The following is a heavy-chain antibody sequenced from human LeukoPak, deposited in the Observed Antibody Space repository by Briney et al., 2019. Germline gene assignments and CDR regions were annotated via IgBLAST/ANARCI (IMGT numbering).Heavy chain of an antibody. CDR2: IYHSGSA. J-gene: IGHJ4*02. D-gene: IGHD5-18*01. V-gene: IGHV4-4*02. CDR3: ARDVGTALVTGDY. Sequence: PSETLSLTCTVSGGSISSNNWWSWVRQPPGQGLEWIGEIYHSGSANYNPSLKSRVTISVDKSKNQLSLKLISVTAADTAVYYCARDVGTALVTGDYWGQGTLVTVSS. CDR1: GGSISSNNW.